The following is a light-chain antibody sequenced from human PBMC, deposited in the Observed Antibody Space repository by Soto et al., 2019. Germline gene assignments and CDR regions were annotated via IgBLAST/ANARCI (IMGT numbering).Light chain of an antibody. CDR1: QFVYSR. CDR2: DTS. V-gene: IGKV3-15*01. CDR3: QEYIQWPPGM. J-gene: IGKJ1*01. Sequence: VVTQAPATLSASPGERVTLSCRASQFVYSRLAGYQQSPGQVPRLLIYDTSTRAPGISARFSGSGSGTEFTLTISSLQSEDFAVYYCQEYIQWPPGMFGQGTTVDIK.